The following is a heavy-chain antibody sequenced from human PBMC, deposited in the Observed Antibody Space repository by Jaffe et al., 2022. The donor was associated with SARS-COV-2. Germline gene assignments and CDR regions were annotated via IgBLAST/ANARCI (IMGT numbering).Heavy chain of an antibody. J-gene: IGHJ4*02. Sequence: QVQLVQSGAEVKKPGASVKVSCKASGYTFTSYYMHWVRQAPGQGLEWMGIINPSGGSTSYAQKFQGRVTMTRDTSTSTVYMELSSLRSEDTAVYYCARVSCSSTSCYLDYFDYWGQGTLVTVSS. D-gene: IGHD2-2*01. CDR3: ARVSCSSTSCYLDYFDY. CDR1: GYTFTSYY. V-gene: IGHV1-46*01. CDR2: INPSGGST.